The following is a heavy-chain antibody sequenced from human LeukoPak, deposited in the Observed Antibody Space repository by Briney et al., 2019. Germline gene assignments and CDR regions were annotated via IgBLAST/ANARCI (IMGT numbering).Heavy chain of an antibody. V-gene: IGHV1-2*02. D-gene: IGHD3-22*01. J-gene: IGHJ4*02. CDR2: INPNSGGT. CDR3: ANTYYYDSSGYSTGLSFDY. CDR1: GYTFTGYY. Sequence: GASVKVSCKASGYTFTGYYMHWVRQAPGQGLEWMGWINPNSGGTNYAQKFQGRVTMTRDTSISTAYMELSRLRSDDTAVYYCANTYYYDSSGYSTGLSFDYWGQGTLVTVSS.